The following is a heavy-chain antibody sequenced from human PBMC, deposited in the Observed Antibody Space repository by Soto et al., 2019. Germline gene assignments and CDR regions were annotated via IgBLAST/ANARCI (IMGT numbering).Heavy chain of an antibody. D-gene: IGHD1-26*01. CDR3: ARDRLLGIVGARTYYYGMDV. CDR1: GYTFTGYY. CDR2: INPNSGGT. V-gene: IGHV1-2*04. J-gene: IGHJ6*02. Sequence: ASVKVSCKASGYTFTGYYMHWVRKAPGKGLEGMGWINPNSGGTNYTQKFQGWVTMTRDTSISTAYMELSRLRSDDTAVYYCARDRLLGIVGARTYYYGMDVWGQGTTVTSP.